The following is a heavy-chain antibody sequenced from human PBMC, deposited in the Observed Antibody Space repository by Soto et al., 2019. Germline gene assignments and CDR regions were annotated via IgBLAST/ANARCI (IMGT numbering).Heavy chain of an antibody. CDR3: DRDSRTGAYSGYYYYGLDV. CDR2: ISYDGSNK. J-gene: IGHJ6*02. V-gene: IGHV3-30-3*01. D-gene: IGHD2-2*01. Sequence: GGSLRLSCAASGFTFSSYAMHWVRQAPGKGLEWVAVISYDGSNKYYADSVKGRFTISRDNSKNTLYLQMNSLRAEDTAVYYCDRDSRTGAYSGYYYYGLDVWGQGTTVTVSS. CDR1: GFTFSSYA.